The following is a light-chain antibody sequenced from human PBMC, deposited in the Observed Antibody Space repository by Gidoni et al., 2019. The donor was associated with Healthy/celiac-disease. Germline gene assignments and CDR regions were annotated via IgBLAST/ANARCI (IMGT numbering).Light chain of an antibody. J-gene: IGLJ3*02. CDR1: SSDVGGYNY. CDR3: SSYTSSSTLDWV. V-gene: IGLV2-14*01. Sequence: QSALTQPASVSGSPGQSIPTSCTGTSSDVGGYNYVSWYQQHPGKAPKLMIYEVSNRPSGVPDRFSGSKSGNTASLTISGLQAEDEADYYCSSYTSSSTLDWVFGGGTKLTVL. CDR2: EVS.